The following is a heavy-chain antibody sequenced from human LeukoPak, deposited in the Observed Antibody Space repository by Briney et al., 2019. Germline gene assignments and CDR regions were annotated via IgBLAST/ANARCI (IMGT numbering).Heavy chain of an antibody. V-gene: IGHV1-46*01. CDR2: INPSDDST. D-gene: IGHD1-14*01. Sequence: ASVKVSCKSSGYTFTSYYLHWVRQAPGQGLEWMGIINPSDDSTIYAQKFQGRVTVTRDTSTSTVYMELSSLRSEDTVVYYCARAWRYTDWFDPWGQGTLVTVSS. CDR3: ARAWRYTDWFDP. J-gene: IGHJ5*02. CDR1: GYTFTSYY.